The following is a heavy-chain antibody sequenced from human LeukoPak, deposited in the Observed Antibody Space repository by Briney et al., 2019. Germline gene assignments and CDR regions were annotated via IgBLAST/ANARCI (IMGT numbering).Heavy chain of an antibody. CDR3: ASALRPRDYYYYYMDV. CDR2: IIPIFGTA. Sequence: GASVKVSCKASGGTFSSYAISWVRQAPGQGLEWMGGIIPIFGTANYAQKFQGRVTITADESTSTAYMELSSLRSEDTAVYYCASALRPRDYYYYYMDVWGKGTTVTVSS. CDR1: GGTFSSYA. D-gene: IGHD3-16*01. J-gene: IGHJ6*03. V-gene: IGHV1-69*01.